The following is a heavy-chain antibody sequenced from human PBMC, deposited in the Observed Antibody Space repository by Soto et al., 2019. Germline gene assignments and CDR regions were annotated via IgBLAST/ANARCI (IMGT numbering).Heavy chain of an antibody. CDR3: ARGLTSVHWYTATSH. J-gene: IGHJ4*02. V-gene: IGHV1-69*13. CDR2: IIPIFGTA. CDR1: GGTFSSYA. D-gene: IGHD5-18*01. Sequence: GASVKVSCKASGGTFSSYAISWVRQAPGQGLEWMGGIIPIFGTANYAQKFQGRVTITADESTSTAYMELSSLRSEDTAVYYCARGLTSVHWYTATSHWGQGTLVTVSS.